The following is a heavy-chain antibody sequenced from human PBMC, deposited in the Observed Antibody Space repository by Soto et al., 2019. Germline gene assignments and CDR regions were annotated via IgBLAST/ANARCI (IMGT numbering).Heavy chain of an antibody. J-gene: IGHJ6*02. Sequence: AVYGGSFSGYYWSWIRQPPGKGLEWIGEINHSGSTNYNPSLKSRVTISVDTSKNQFSLKLSSVTAADTAVYYCARFRYDFWSGYPYYYYGMDVWGQGTTVTVSS. CDR1: GGSFSGYY. V-gene: IGHV4-34*01. CDR3: ARFRYDFWSGYPYYYYGMDV. CDR2: INHSGST. D-gene: IGHD3-3*01.